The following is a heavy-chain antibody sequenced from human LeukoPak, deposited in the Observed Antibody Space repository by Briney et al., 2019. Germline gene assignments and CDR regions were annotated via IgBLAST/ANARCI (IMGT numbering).Heavy chain of an antibody. Sequence: ASVKVSCKASGYTFTGYYMHWVRQAPGQGLEWMGWINTNTGNPTYAQGFTGRFVFSLDTSVSTAYLQISSLKAEDTAVYYCARMGDYYYDSSGYLRYWGQGTLVTVSS. CDR3: ARMGDYYYDSSGYLRY. CDR1: GYTFTGYY. CDR2: INTNTGNP. J-gene: IGHJ4*02. D-gene: IGHD3-22*01. V-gene: IGHV7-4-1*02.